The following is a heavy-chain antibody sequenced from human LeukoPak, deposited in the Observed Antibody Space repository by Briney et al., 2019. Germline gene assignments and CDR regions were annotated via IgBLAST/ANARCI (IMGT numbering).Heavy chain of an antibody. D-gene: IGHD1-26*01. V-gene: IGHV3-11*04. CDR1: GSTFSDYY. J-gene: IGHJ6*03. CDR2: ISSSGSTI. Sequence: KPAGSLRLSCAASGSTFSDYYMSWIRQAPGKGLEWVSYISSSGSTIYYADSVKGRFTISRDNAKNSLYLQMNSLRAEDTAVYYFARDVGWLGATNYMDVWGKGTTVTVSS. CDR3: ARDVGWLGATNYMDV.